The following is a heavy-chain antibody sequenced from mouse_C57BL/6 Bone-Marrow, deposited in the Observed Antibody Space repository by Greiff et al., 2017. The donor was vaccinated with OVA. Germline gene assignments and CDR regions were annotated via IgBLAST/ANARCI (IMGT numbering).Heavy chain of an antibody. CDR1: GFTFTDYY. V-gene: IGHV7-3*01. D-gene: IGHD1-1*02. Sequence: EVQVVESGGGLVQPGGSLSLSCAASGFTFTDYYMSWVRQPPGKALEWLGFIRNKANGYTTEYSSSVKGRFTISRDTSQSILYLQMNALRAEDSATYDCARYGLWTHWYFEGWGTGTTVTVSS. CDR2: IRNKANGYTT. CDR3: ARYGLWTHWYFEG. J-gene: IGHJ1*03.